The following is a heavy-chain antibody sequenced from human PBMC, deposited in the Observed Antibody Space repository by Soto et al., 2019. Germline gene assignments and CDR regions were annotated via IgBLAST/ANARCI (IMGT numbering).Heavy chain of an antibody. V-gene: IGHV3-33*01. CDR1: GFTFSSFG. CDR2: IWYDGSNK. Sequence: GGSLRLSVAASGFTFSSFGMHGFGQAPGKGLEWVAVIWYDGSNKYYADSVKGRFTISRDNSKNTLYLQMNSLRAEDTAVYYCARDRDTTWFDPWGQGTLVTVSS. CDR3: ARDRDTTWFDP. J-gene: IGHJ5*02. D-gene: IGHD1-26*01.